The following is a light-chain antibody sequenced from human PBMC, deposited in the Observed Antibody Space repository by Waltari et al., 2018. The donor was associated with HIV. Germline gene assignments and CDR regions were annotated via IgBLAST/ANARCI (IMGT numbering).Light chain of an antibody. CDR3: QQSYRSLT. Sequence: DIQMTQSPSSLSASLGDRIVITCRATHNINTYVNWYQQKPGRAPDLLIYAASTLRSGVPSRFSGSGSGTDFTLTISSLQPDDFATYYCQQSYRSLTFGPGTKVDV. J-gene: IGKJ3*01. V-gene: IGKV1-39*01. CDR1: HNINTY. CDR2: AAS.